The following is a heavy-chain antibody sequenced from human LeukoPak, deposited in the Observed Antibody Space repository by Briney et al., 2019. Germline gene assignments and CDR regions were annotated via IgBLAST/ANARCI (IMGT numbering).Heavy chain of an antibody. V-gene: IGHV4-59*08. J-gene: IGHJ4*02. CDR3: VRLRPSGYSSGWYVDC. D-gene: IGHD6-19*01. CDR2: IYYSGST. CDR1: GGSISSYY. Sequence: PSETLSLTCTVSGGSISSYYWSWIRQPPGKGLEWIGYIYYSGSTNYNPSLKSRVTISVDTSKNQFSLKLSSVTAADTAVYYCVRLRPSGYSSGWYVDCWGQGTLVTVSS.